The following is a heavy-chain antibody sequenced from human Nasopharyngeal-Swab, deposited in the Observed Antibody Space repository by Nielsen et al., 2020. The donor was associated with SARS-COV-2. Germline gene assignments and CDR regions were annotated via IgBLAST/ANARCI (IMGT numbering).Heavy chain of an antibody. J-gene: IGHJ5*02. CDR2: ISTGPTVI. Sequence: VRQAPGKGLEWLSYISTGPTVIYYADSVKGRFTISRDNAKNSLYLQMNSLRVEDTAVYYCGSGTYYGSYDSWGQGTLVTVSS. CDR3: GSGTYYGSYDS. V-gene: IGHV3-48*01. D-gene: IGHD3-16*01.